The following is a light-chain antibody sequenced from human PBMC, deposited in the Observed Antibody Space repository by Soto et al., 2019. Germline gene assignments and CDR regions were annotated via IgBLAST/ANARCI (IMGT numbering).Light chain of an antibody. CDR2: AAS. CDR3: QQYNSYSANT. Sequence: DIQMTQSPSTLSASVGDRVTITCRASQSISSWLAWYQQKPGKAPKLLIYAASSLESGVPSRFSGSGSGTEFTLTISSLQPDDFATYYRQQYNSYSANTFGQGTKLEIK. J-gene: IGKJ2*01. CDR1: QSISSW. V-gene: IGKV1-5*01.